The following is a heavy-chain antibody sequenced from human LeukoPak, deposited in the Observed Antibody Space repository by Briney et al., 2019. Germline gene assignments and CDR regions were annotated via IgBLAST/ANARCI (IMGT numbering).Heavy chain of an antibody. Sequence: SETLSLTCTVSGGSISSGSYYWSWIRQPAGKGLEWIGRIYTSGSTNYNPSLKSRVTISVDTSKNQFSLKLSSVTAADTAVYYCARVPLRFLEPFDNWGQGTLVTVSS. V-gene: IGHV4-61*02. D-gene: IGHD3-3*01. CDR1: GGSISSGSYY. J-gene: IGHJ4*02. CDR3: ARVPLRFLEPFDN. CDR2: IYTSGST.